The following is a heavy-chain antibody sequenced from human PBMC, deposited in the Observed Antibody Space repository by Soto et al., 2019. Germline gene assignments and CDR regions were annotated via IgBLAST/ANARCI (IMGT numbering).Heavy chain of an antibody. CDR3: ARNYYGSGTYSASNI. CDR1: EYSFTSYW. CDR2: IYPGDSNT. J-gene: IGHJ3*02. Sequence: GESLTISCKGSEYSFTSYWLAWVRQMPGKGLEWMGIIYPGDSNTRYSPSFQGQVTISADKSISTAYLQWSSLKASDTAIYYCARNYYGSGTYSASNIWGQGTMVTVSS. D-gene: IGHD3-10*01. V-gene: IGHV5-51*01.